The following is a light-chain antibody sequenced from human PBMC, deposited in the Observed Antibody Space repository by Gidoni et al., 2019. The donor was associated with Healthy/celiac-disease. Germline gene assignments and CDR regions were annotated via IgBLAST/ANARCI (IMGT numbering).Light chain of an antibody. Sequence: DIQMTQSPSSLSASVGDRVTITCRASQSISISLNWYQQKPGKAPKLLIYAASSLQSGVPSRFSGSGSGTDFTLTISSLQPEDFATYYCQQSDSTLIFTFGPGTKVDIK. CDR1: QSISIS. V-gene: IGKV1-39*01. CDR3: QQSDSTLIFT. CDR2: AAS. J-gene: IGKJ3*01.